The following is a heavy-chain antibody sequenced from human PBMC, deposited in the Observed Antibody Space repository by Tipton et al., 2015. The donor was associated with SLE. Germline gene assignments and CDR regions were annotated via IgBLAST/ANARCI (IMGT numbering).Heavy chain of an antibody. V-gene: IGHV4-34*01. J-gene: IGHJ4*02. CDR1: GGSFSGYY. CDR2: INHSGST. D-gene: IGHD2-15*01. Sequence: TLSLTCAVYGGSFSGYYWSWIRQPLGKGLEWIGEINHSGSTNYNPSLKSRVTISVDTSKNQFSLKLSSVTAADTAVYYCAGTYIPCSGGSCYLYYWGQGTLVTVSS. CDR3: AGTYIPCSGGSCYLYY.